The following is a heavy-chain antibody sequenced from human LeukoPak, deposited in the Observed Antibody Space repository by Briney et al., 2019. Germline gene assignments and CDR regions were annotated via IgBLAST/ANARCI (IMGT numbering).Heavy chain of an antibody. Sequence: ASVKVSCKASGYTFTSYGISGVRQAPGQGLEWMGWISPYNGNTNYAQNLQGRVTMTTDTSTSTAYMELRSLRSDDTAVYYCARAACSGGSCYFYDSYYMDVWGKGTTVTISS. D-gene: IGHD2-15*01. CDR1: GYTFTSYG. CDR2: ISPYNGNT. J-gene: IGHJ6*03. V-gene: IGHV1-18*01. CDR3: ARAACSGGSCYFYDSYYMDV.